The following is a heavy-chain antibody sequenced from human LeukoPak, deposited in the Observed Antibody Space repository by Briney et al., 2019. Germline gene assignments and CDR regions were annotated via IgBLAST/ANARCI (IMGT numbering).Heavy chain of an antibody. D-gene: IGHD2-15*01. CDR3: ARYCSGGNCYSNYYYGMDV. Sequence: SVKVSCKASGGTFSSYAISWVRQAPGQGLEWMGGIIPIFGTANYAQRLQGRVTMTTDTSTSTAYMELRSLRSDDTAVYYCARYCSGGNCYSNYYYGMDVWGQGTTVTVSS. CDR2: IIPIFGTA. CDR1: GGTFSSYA. V-gene: IGHV1-69*05. J-gene: IGHJ6*02.